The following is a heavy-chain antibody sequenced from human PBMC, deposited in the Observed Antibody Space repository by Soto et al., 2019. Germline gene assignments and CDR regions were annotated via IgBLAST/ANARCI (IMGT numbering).Heavy chain of an antibody. V-gene: IGHV4-39*01. J-gene: IGHJ4*02. CDR3: ARRRVRGLIDY. Sequence: PSETLSLTCTVSGGSISSSSYYWGWIRQPPGKGLEWIGSIYYSGSTYYNPSLKSRVTISVDTSKNQFSLKLSSVTAADTAVYYCARRRVRGLIDYWGQGTLVTVSS. CDR2: IYYSGST. D-gene: IGHD2-8*01. CDR1: GGSISSSSYY.